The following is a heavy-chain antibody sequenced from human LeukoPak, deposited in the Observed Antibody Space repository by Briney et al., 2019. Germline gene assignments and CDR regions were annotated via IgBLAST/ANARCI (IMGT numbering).Heavy chain of an antibody. J-gene: IGHJ4*02. V-gene: IGHV3-23*01. CDR3: AKDSPVLTY. CDR1: GFIFSSYS. CDR2: ITDSGGGT. Sequence: GGSLRLSCAASGFIFSSYSMSWVRQAPGKGLEWVSAITDSGGGTYYADSVKGRFTISRDNSKNTLYLQMNSLRVEDTAVYYCAKDSPVLTYWGQGTLVTVSS.